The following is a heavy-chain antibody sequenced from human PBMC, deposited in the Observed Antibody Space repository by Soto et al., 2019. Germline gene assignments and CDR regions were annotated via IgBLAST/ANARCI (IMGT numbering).Heavy chain of an antibody. D-gene: IGHD5-12*01. Sequence: ASVKVSCKASGYTFTSYAISWVRQAPGQGLEWMGWISAYNGSTSYAQKFQGRVTMTRDTSTSTVYMELSSLRSEDTAVYYCARTKSGYGCIDYWGQGTLVTVSS. V-gene: IGHV1-18*01. CDR1: GYTFTSYA. CDR3: ARTKSGYGCIDY. J-gene: IGHJ4*02. CDR2: ISAYNGST.